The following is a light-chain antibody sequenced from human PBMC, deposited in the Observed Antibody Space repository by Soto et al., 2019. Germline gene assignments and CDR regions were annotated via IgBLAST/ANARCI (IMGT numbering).Light chain of an antibody. Sequence: EIVLTQFPGALSLSPGERVTLSCRASQTVSNTYLAWYQQKSGQAPKLLISGASNRATGIPDRFSGSGSGTDFPLTISRLEPEDFAVYYCQQYGALPPTFGGGTKVEIK. J-gene: IGKJ4*01. V-gene: IGKV3-20*01. CDR3: QQYGALPPT. CDR2: GAS. CDR1: QTVSNTY.